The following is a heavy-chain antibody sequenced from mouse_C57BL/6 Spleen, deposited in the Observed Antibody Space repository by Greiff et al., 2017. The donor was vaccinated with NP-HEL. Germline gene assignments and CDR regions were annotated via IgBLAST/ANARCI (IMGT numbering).Heavy chain of an antibody. J-gene: IGHJ2*01. CDR2: IYPGDGDT. V-gene: IGHV1-80*01. D-gene: IGHD4-1*01. CDR1: GYAFSSYW. Sequence: QVQLQQSGAELVKPGASVKISCKASGYAFSSYWMNWVKQRPGKGLEWIGQIYPGDGDTNYNGKFKGKATLTADKSSSTAYMQLSSLTSEDSAVYFCARGEKLGLFDYWGQGTTLTVSS. CDR3: ARGEKLGLFDY.